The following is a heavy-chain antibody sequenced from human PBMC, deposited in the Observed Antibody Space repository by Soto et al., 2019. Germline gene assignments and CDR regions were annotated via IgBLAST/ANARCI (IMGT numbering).Heavy chain of an antibody. CDR1: CYNFSDYY. J-gene: IGHJ5*02. V-gene: IGHV1-2*02. CDR3: AREISGGGTLNWFDP. CDR2: VSPKSGGT. D-gene: IGHD2-8*02. Sequence: GASVKVSCKASCYNFSDYYIHWVRQAPGQGLEWLGWVSPKSGGTNYAQKFKGRVTMTRDTSSNTVYMDLSGLKSDDTAVFYCAREISGGGTLNWFDPWGQGTLVTVSS.